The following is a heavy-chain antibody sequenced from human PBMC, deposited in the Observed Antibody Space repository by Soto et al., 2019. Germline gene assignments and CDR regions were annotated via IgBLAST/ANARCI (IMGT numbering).Heavy chain of an antibody. CDR2: IYYSGST. J-gene: IGHJ4*02. CDR1: GGSISNYY. V-gene: IGHV4-59*01. D-gene: IGHD2-15*01. Sequence: SETLSLTCTVSGGSISNYYCTWIRQPPGKGLEWIGYIYYSGSTNYNPSLKSRVTISVDTSKNQFSLKLSSVTAADTAVYYCARAGAATLSDYWGQGTLVTVSS. CDR3: ARAGAATLSDY.